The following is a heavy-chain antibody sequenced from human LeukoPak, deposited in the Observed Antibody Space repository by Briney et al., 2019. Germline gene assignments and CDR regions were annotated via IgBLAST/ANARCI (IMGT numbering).Heavy chain of an antibody. CDR1: GFTFSSYA. D-gene: IGHD3-16*01. CDR3: ARDPPGAFGGVNP. J-gene: IGHJ4*02. CDR2: IYSGGST. V-gene: IGHV3-66*01. Sequence: GGSLRLSCAASGFTFSSYAMHWVRQAPGKGLEWVSVIYSGGSTYYADSVKGRFTISRDNSKNTRYLQMNSLRAEDTAVYYCARDPPGAFGGVNPGGRGTLVTVST.